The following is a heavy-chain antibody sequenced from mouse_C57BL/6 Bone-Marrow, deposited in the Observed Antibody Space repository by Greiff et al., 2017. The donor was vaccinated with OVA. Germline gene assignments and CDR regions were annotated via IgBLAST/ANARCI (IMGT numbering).Heavy chain of an antibody. CDR1: GYTFTGYG. J-gene: IGHJ2*01. CDR2: LYPRSGSN. CDR3: ARGSYYCDY. Sequence: QVQLQQSGAELVRPGASVKLSCKASGYTFTGYGISWVKQRTGQGLEWIGGLYPRSGSNYYNEKFKGKATLTADKSSSTAYMELSCLTSEDAAVYFYARGSYYCDYWGQGTTLTVSS. V-gene: IGHV1-81*01.